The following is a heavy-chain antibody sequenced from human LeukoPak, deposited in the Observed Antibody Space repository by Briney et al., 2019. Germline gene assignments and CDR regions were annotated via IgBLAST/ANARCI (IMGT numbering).Heavy chain of an antibody. CDR2: INPSGGST. CDR1: GYTFTSYY. V-gene: IGHV1-46*01. Sequence: GASVKVSCKASGYTFTSYYMHWVRQAPGQGLEWMGIINPSGGSTSYAQKFQGRVTMTTDTSTSTAYMELRSLRSDDTAVYYCARVARESKKVGANAFDIWGQGTMVTVSS. J-gene: IGHJ3*02. D-gene: IGHD1-26*01. CDR3: ARVARESKKVGANAFDI.